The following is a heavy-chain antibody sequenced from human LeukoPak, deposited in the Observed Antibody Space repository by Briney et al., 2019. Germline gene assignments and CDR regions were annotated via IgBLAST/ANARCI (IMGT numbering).Heavy chain of an antibody. V-gene: IGHV4-59*01. Sequence: SETLSLTCTVSGGPISGYFWSWIRQPPGKGLEWIGYIHDNGRTTYNPSLRSRVTISIDTSKSQFSLKLNSLTTTDTAVYYCARERHFWSGYPHRNDAFDIWGQGTMVTVSS. CDR3: ARERHFWSGYPHRNDAFDI. CDR2: IHDNGRT. J-gene: IGHJ3*02. CDR1: GGPISGYF. D-gene: IGHD3-3*02.